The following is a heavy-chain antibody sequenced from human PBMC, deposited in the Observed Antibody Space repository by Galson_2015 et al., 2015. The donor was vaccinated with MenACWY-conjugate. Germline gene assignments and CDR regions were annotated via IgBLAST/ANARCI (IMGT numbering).Heavy chain of an antibody. CDR1: GFSFATFD. J-gene: IGHJ4*02. CDR3: AKNGNYFGMGFDY. V-gene: IGHV3-23*01. Sequence: SLRLSCAASGFSFATFDMSWGRLAPGKGLEWVSVITSSGGTTYYADSVKGRFTISRDNPKNTLYLQMDTLRAEDTATYYCAKNGNYFGMGFDYWGQGTLVT. CDR2: ITSSGGTT. D-gene: IGHD2/OR15-2a*01.